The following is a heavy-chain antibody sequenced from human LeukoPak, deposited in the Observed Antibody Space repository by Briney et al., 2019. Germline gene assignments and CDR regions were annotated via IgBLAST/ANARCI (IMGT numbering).Heavy chain of an antibody. CDR3: AKEQASAAVYPAFDY. J-gene: IGHJ4*02. V-gene: IGHV3-30*18. Sequence: GGSLRLSCAASGFTVSSNYMSWVRQAPGKGLEWVAAISYDGSKEYSADSVKGRFTISRDSSKKTLYLQMNSLRAEDTAVYYCAKEQASAAVYPAFDYWGQGTLVTVSS. CDR1: GFTVSSNY. CDR2: ISYDGSKE. D-gene: IGHD6-13*01.